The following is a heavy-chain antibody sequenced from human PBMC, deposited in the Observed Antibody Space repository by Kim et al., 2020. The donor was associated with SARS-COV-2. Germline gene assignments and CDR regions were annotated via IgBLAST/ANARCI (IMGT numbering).Heavy chain of an antibody. D-gene: IGHD3-22*01. Sequence: GGSLRLSCAASGFTFSNAWMSWVRQAPGKGLEWVGRIKSKTDGGTTDYAAPVKGRFTISRDDSKNTLYLQMNSLKTEDTAVYYCTLTYYYDSSGLSDAFDIWGQGTMVTVSS. CDR1: GFTFSNAW. CDR3: TLTYYYDSSGLSDAFDI. V-gene: IGHV3-15*01. J-gene: IGHJ3*02. CDR2: IKSKTDGGTT.